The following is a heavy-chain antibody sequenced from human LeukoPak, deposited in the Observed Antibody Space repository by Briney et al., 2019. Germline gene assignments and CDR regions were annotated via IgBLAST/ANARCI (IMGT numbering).Heavy chain of an antibody. V-gene: IGHV3-23*01. CDR2: VHNGGAVT. CDR1: AFTSSSNA. CDR3: AKCGSGWSHFDY. D-gene: IGHD6-19*01. J-gene: IGHJ4*02. Sequence: GGSLTLSRAASAFTSSSNAMSCVSQAPGKGLEWVSTVHNGGAVTYYADSVKGRFTISRDNSKNTLFLQMDSLRADDTAVYYCAKCGSGWSHFDYSGEASLVTVSS.